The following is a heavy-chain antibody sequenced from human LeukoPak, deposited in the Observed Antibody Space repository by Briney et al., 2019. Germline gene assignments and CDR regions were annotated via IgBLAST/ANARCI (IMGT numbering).Heavy chain of an antibody. D-gene: IGHD3-16*02. J-gene: IGHJ4*02. CDR2: INHSGST. CDR1: GGSFSGYY. V-gene: IGHV4-34*01. Sequence: SETLSLTCAVYGGSFSGYYWSWIRQPPRKGLEWIGEINHSGSTNYNPSLKSRVTISVDTSKNQFSLKLSSVTAADTAVYYCARFRSYYFDYWGQGTLVTVSS. CDR3: ARFRSYYFDY.